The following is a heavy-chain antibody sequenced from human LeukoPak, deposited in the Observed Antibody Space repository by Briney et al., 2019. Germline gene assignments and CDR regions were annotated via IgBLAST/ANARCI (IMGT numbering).Heavy chain of an antibody. V-gene: IGHV1-8*01. CDR1: GYTFTSYD. CDR3: AREYSSSSDFDC. Sequence: RASVKVFCKASGYTFTSYDINWVRQATGQGLEWMGWMNPNSGNTGYAQKFQGRVTMTRNTSISTAYMELSSLRSEDTAVYYCAREYSSSSDFDCWGQGTLVTVSS. CDR2: MNPNSGNT. J-gene: IGHJ4*02. D-gene: IGHD6-6*01.